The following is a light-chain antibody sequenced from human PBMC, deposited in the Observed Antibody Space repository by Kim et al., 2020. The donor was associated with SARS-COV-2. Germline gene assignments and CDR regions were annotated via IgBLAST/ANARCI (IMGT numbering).Light chain of an antibody. Sequence: SVSPGQTASIACSGDNLGDKYASWYQKKPGQSPVLVIYQDRKRPSGIPERFSGSNSGNTATLTISGTQAMDEADYYCQAWDSSNYVFGIGTKITVL. V-gene: IGLV3-1*01. CDR2: QDR. CDR3: QAWDSSNYV. J-gene: IGLJ1*01. CDR1: NLGDKY.